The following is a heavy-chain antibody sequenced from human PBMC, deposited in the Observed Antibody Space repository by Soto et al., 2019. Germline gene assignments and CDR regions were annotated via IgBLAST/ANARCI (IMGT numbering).Heavy chain of an antibody. CDR1: GFTFSSYS. J-gene: IGHJ6*02. CDR3: ARDLLRFLEWSPLSYCYYGMDV. D-gene: IGHD3-3*01. Sequence: GGSLRLSCAASGFTFSSYSMNWVRQAPGKGLEWVSSISSSSSYIYYADSVKGRFTISRDNAKNSLYLQMNSLRAEDTAVYYCARDLLRFLEWSPLSYCYYGMDVWGQGTTVTVSS. V-gene: IGHV3-21*01. CDR2: ISSSSSYI.